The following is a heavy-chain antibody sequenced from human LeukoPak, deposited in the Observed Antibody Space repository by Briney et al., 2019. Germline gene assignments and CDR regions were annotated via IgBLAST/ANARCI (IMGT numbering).Heavy chain of an antibody. D-gene: IGHD3-22*01. V-gene: IGHV4-39*07. CDR3: ARLRFYYDSSGYNYFDY. CDR1: RGSISRTSYS. Sequence: SDTLSLTCSVSRGSISRTSYSWGWIRQPPGKGQEWIGNIYYTGTAYHHPSLKSRVIISLDTSKSHFSLNLSSVTAADTAIYYCARLRFYYDSSGYNYFDYWGPGTLITVSS. J-gene: IGHJ4*02. CDR2: IYYTGTA.